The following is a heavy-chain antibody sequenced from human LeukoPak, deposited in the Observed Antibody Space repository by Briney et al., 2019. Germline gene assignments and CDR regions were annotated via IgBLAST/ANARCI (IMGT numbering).Heavy chain of an antibody. V-gene: IGHV3-30*02. J-gene: IGHJ4*02. D-gene: IGHD2-2*01. CDR1: GFTFSSYG. Sequence: GGSLRLSCAASGFTFSSYGMHWVRQAPSKGLEWVAFIRYDGSNKYYADSVKGRFTISRDNSKNTLYLQMNSLRAEDTAVYYCAKEFRCSSTSCSDLDYWGQGTLVTVPS. CDR2: IRYDGSNK. CDR3: AKEFRCSSTSCSDLDY.